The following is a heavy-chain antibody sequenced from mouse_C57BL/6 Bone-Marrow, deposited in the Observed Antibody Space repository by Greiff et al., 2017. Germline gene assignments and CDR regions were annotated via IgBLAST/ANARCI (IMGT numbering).Heavy chain of an antibody. CDR1: GYTFTSYG. Sequence: QVQLQQSGAELARPGASVKLSCKASGYTFTSYGISWVKQRTGQGLEWIGDIYPRSGNTSYNEKFKGKATLTEDKSSSTAYMELRSLTSEDSAVYYCARLGEYDEDYWGQGTTLTVSS. CDR3: ARLGEYDEDY. D-gene: IGHD2-4*01. V-gene: IGHV1-81*01. J-gene: IGHJ2*01. CDR2: IYPRSGNT.